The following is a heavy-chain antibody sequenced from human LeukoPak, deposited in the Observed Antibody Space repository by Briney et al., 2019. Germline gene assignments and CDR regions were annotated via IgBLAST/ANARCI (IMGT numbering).Heavy chain of an antibody. CDR1: GFTFSSYD. CDR3: ARANNGYSGYDPSYAFDI. CDR2: IGTAGDT. J-gene: IGHJ3*02. V-gene: IGHV3-13*01. D-gene: IGHD5-12*01. Sequence: GGSLRLSCAASGFTFSSYDMHWVRQATGKGLEWVSAIGTAGDTYYPASVKGRFTISRENAKNSLYLQMNSLRAGDTAVYYCARANNGYSGYDPSYAFDIWGQGTMVTVSS.